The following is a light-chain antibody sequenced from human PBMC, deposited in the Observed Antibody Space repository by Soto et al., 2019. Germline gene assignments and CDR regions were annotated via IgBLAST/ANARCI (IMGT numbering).Light chain of an antibody. V-gene: IGLV2-8*01. J-gene: IGLJ1*01. CDR3: SSYAGSSNV. Sequence: QSALTQPASVSGSPGQSITISCTGTSSDVGAYTSVSWYRQHPGKAPKLMIYEVNKRPSGVPDRFSGSKSGNTASLTVSGLQAEDEADYYCSSYAGSSNVFGTGTKLTVL. CDR2: EVN. CDR1: SSDVGAYTS.